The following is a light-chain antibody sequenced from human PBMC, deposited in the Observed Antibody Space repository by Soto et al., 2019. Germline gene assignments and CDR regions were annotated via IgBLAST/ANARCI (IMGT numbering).Light chain of an antibody. CDR2: DAS. Sequence: DIQMTQFPSTLSASVGDRVTITCRASQTTNTWLAWYQQKPGTAPKLLIYDASSLEGGVPSRFSSSGYGTEFTLTISSLQPDDLATDYCHQYISYPYTFGQGTKVEIK. V-gene: IGKV1-5*01. CDR3: HQYISYPYT. J-gene: IGKJ2*01. CDR1: QTTNTW.